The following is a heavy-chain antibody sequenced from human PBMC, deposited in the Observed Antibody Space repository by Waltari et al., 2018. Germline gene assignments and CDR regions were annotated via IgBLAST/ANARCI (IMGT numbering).Heavy chain of an antibody. Sequence: EVQLVESGGGLVQHGGSLRLSCAASGFTVSSNYISWVRPAPGKGLAWVSSISSSSSYIYYADSVKGRFTISRDNAKNSLYLQMNSLRAEDTAVYYCARAGVFSSYCGGDCSAYFDYWGQGTLVTVSS. V-gene: IGHV3-21*01. J-gene: IGHJ4*02. CDR1: GFTVSSNY. D-gene: IGHD2-21*02. CDR2: ISSSSSYI. CDR3: ARAGVFSSYCGGDCSAYFDY.